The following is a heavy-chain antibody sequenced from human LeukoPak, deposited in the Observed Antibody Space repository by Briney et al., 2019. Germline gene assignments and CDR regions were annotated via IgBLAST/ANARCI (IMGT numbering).Heavy chain of an antibody. CDR1: GFTFSSYE. CDR2: ISSSGSTI. CDR3: ARGFIAAAGTLAY. Sequence: PGGSLRLSCAASGFTFSSYEMNWVRQAPGKGLEWVSYISSSGSTIYYADSVKGRFTISRDNAKNSLYLQTNSLRAEDTAVYYCARGFIAAAGTLAYWGQGTLVTVSS. J-gene: IGHJ4*02. V-gene: IGHV3-48*03. D-gene: IGHD6-13*01.